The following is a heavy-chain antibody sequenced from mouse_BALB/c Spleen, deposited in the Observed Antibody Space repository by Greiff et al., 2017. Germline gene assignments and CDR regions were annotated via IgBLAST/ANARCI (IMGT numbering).Heavy chain of an antibody. Sequence: DLVKPGASVKLSCKASGYTFTSYWINWIKQRPGQGLEWIGRIAPGSGSTYYNEMFKGKATLTVDTSSSTAYIQLSSLSSEDSAVYFCARLDTSWYFDVWGAGTTGTVSS. CDR2: IAPGSGST. J-gene: IGHJ1*01. V-gene: IGHV1S41*01. CDR1: GYTFTSYW. CDR3: ARLDTSWYFDV.